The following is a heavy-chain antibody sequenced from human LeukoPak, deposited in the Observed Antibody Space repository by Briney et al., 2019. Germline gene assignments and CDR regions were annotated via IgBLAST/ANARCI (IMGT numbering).Heavy chain of an antibody. CDR1: GFTFSSYG. Sequence: PGRSLRLSCAASGFTFSSYGMHWVRQAPGKGLEWVAGISYDGSNKYYADSVKGRFTISRDNSKNTLYLQMNSLRAEDTAVYYCAKGGRNYGDYPPFDYWGQGTLVTVSS. D-gene: IGHD4-17*01. J-gene: IGHJ4*02. CDR2: ISYDGSNK. V-gene: IGHV3-30*18. CDR3: AKGGRNYGDYPPFDY.